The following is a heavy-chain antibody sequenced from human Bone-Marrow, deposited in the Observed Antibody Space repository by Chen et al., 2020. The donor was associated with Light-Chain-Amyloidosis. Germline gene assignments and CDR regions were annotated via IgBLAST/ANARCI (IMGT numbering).Heavy chain of an antibody. Sequence: QVQLVESGGGLVKPGGSLRLSCAASGFTFSDYYMSWIRQATGKGLECVSYISSRGNTIYYPTSMKGRFTISRDNAKNSLYLQMSSLRAEDTGVYYCARSVWGYYDDAFDVWGQGTVVTVSS. V-gene: IGHV3-11*01. J-gene: IGHJ3*01. D-gene: IGHD3-22*01. CDR3: ARSVWGYYDDAFDV. CDR1: GFTFSDYY. CDR2: ISSRGNTI.